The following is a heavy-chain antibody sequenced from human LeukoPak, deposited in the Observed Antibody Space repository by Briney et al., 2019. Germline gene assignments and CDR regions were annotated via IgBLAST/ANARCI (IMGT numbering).Heavy chain of an antibody. J-gene: IGHJ3*02. CDR1: GFTFSSYS. V-gene: IGHV3-48*01. Sequence: GGSLRLSCAASGFTFSSYSMNWVRQAPGKGLEWVSYISSSSTIYYADSVKDRFTISRDNAKNSLYLQMNSLRAEDTAVYYCANWYWDIWGQGTMVTVSS. CDR2: ISSSSTI. CDR3: ANWYWDI. D-gene: IGHD2-8*02.